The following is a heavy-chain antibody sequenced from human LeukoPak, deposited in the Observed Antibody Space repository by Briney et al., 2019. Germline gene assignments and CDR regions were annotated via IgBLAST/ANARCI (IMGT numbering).Heavy chain of an antibody. CDR1: GFTVSSNY. Sequence: PGGSLRLSCAASGFTVSSNYMSWVRQAPGKGLEWVSVIYSGGSTYYADSVKGRFTISRDNSKNTLYLQMNSLRAEDTAVYYCARDFGDGYGYYFDCWGQGTLVTVSS. D-gene: IGHD4-17*01. CDR2: IYSGGST. V-gene: IGHV3-66*01. CDR3: ARDFGDGYGYYFDC. J-gene: IGHJ4*02.